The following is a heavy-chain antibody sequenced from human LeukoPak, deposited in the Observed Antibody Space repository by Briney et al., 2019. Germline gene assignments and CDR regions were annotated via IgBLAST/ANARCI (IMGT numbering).Heavy chain of an antibody. V-gene: IGHV3-53*01. CDR3: ARAPDGRSGLYYFDY. J-gene: IGHJ4*02. CDR2: IYSGGSA. D-gene: IGHD5-12*01. CDR1: GFTVSSNY. Sequence: GGSLRLSCAACGFTVSSNYMSWVRQAPGKGLEWVSVIYSGGSAYYADSVKGRFTISRDNSKNTLYLQMNSLRAEDTAVYYCARAPDGRSGLYYFDYWGQGTLVTVSS.